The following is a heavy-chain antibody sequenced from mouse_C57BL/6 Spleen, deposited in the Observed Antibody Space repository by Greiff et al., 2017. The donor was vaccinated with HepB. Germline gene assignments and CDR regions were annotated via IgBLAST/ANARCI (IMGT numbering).Heavy chain of an antibody. Sequence: QVQLQQPGAELVKPGASVKLSCKASGYTFTSYWMQWVKQRPGQGLEWIGEIDPSDSYTNYNQKFKGKATLTVDTSSSTAYMQLSSLTSEDSAVYYCAREGTRGYWGQGTTLTVSS. D-gene: IGHD3-3*01. CDR1: GYTFTSYW. J-gene: IGHJ2*01. V-gene: IGHV1-50*01. CDR2: IDPSDSYT. CDR3: AREGTRGY.